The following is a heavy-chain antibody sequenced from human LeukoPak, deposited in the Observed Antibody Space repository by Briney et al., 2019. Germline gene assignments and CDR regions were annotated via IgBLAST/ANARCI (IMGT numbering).Heavy chain of an antibody. Sequence: GGSLRLSCAASGFTFSSYGMHWVRQAPGKGLEWVTFIRYDGSDKYYADSVKGRFTISRDNAKNSLYLQMNCLRAEDTALYYCAKGPVPYCSSTSCSLDYFDYWGQGTLVTVSS. D-gene: IGHD2-2*01. CDR2: IRYDGSDK. CDR3: AKGPVPYCSSTSCSLDYFDY. CDR1: GFTFSSYG. V-gene: IGHV3-30*02. J-gene: IGHJ4*02.